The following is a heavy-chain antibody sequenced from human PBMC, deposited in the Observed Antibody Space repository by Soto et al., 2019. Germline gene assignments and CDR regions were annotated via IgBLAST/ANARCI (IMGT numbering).Heavy chain of an antibody. CDR2: IYATGTT. CDR3: VRDGTKTLRDWFDP. CDR1: GASISGFY. J-gene: IGHJ5*02. D-gene: IGHD1-1*01. Sequence: SETLSLTCTVSGASISGFYWSWIRKSAGKGLEWIGRIYATGTTDYNPSLKSRVMMSVDTSKKQFSLKLRSVTAVDTAVYYCVRDGTKTLRDWFDPWGQGISVTVSS. V-gene: IGHV4-4*07.